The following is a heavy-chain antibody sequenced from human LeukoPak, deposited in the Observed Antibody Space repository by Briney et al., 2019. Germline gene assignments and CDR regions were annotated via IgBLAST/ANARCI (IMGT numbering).Heavy chain of an antibody. V-gene: IGHV4-38-2*02. J-gene: IGHJ5*02. CDR2: IFHSGST. D-gene: IGHD2-8*01. CDR3: ARDWALNGVCCNNWLDP. Sequence: SETLSLTCTVSGYSISSGYYWGWIRQPPGKGLEWIGNIFHSGSTYYNPSLKSRVTISVDTSKNQFSLKLSSVTAADTAVYYCARDWALNGVCCNNWLDPWGQGTLVTVSS. CDR1: GYSISSGYY.